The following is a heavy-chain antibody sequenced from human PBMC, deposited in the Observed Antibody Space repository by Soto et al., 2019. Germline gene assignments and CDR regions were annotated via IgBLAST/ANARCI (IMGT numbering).Heavy chain of an antibody. D-gene: IGHD6-19*01. CDR1: GGNIISYC. J-gene: IGHJ6*03. Sequence: SETKSLTCTVSGGNIISYCVSWIRQQPGKGLEWIGYIYYSGSTNYNLSLKSRVTISVDTSKNQFSLKLSSVTAADTAVYYCARVFSVAGPVKVYYYYYMDVWGKGTTVTVSS. CDR3: ARVFSVAGPVKVYYYYYMDV. CDR2: IYYSGST. V-gene: IGHV4-59*01.